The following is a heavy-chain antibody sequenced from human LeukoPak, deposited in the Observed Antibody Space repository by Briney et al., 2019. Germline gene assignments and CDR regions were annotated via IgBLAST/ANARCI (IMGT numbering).Heavy chain of an antibody. CDR1: GGSINSDSDY. D-gene: IGHD1-1*01. CDR3: ARGEVSGIQLD. J-gene: IGHJ4*02. CDR2: IYYSGNT. Sequence: PSETLSLTCTVSGGSINSDSDYWGWIRQPPGKGLELIGNIYYSGNTYYNPSLKSRVTISVDTSKNQFSLKLSSVTAADTAVYYCARGEVSGIQLDWGQGTLVTVSS. V-gene: IGHV4-39*07.